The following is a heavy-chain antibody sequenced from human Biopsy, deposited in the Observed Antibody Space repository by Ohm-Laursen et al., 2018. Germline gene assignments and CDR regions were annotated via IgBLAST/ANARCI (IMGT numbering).Heavy chain of an antibody. Sequence: SVKVSCNASAYTLTDYYLHWVRQAPGQGLEWMGWINPDSGGTNYAQKFQGRVTMTRDTSISTVQMELSSLRSDDTAVYYCARVGFSSTWPPDRHDAFDIWGQGTMVTVSS. CDR2: INPDSGGT. CDR1: AYTLTDYY. J-gene: IGHJ3*02. D-gene: IGHD6-13*01. CDR3: ARVGFSSTWPPDRHDAFDI. V-gene: IGHV1-2*02.